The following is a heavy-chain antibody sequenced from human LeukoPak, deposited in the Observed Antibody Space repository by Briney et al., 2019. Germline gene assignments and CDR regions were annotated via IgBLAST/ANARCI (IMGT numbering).Heavy chain of an antibody. CDR1: GGSISSGSYY. CDR2: IYTSGST. Sequence: PSQTLSLTCTVSGGSISSGSYYWSWIRQPAGKGLEWIGRIYTSGSTNYNPSLKSRVTISVDTSKNQFSLKLSSVTAADTAVYYCAREEDIVVVPAALYYYYMDVSGKGTTVTVSS. D-gene: IGHD2-2*01. J-gene: IGHJ6*03. V-gene: IGHV4-61*02. CDR3: AREEDIVVVPAALYYYYMDV.